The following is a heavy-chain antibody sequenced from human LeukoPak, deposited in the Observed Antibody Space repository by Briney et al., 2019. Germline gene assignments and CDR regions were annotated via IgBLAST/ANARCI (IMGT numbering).Heavy chain of an antibody. V-gene: IGHV3-53*01. D-gene: IGHD6-13*01. CDR3: TTPRPGVAAAYDH. Sequence: GGSLRLSCAASGFTVSSHYMSWVRQAPGKGLEWVSVIYSSGNTFHADSVKGRFTISRDNSKNTLYLQMHSLSAEDTATYYCTTPRPGVAAAYDHWGQGTLVTVSS. CDR1: GFTVSSHY. CDR2: IYSSGNT. J-gene: IGHJ4*02.